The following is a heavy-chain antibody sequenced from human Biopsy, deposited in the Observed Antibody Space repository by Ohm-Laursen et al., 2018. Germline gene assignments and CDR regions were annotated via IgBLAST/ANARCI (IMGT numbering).Heavy chain of an antibody. CDR3: ARDLYDFCGGCPFDP. CDR1: GFNFSTYG. D-gene: IGHD3-3*01. Sequence: SLRLSCTASGFNFSTYGMSWVRQVAGKGLECVSVINGSGGSTYYADPVKGRFTISRDNSKNTLYLQMNSLRAEDTAMYYCARDLYDFCGGCPFDPWGQGTLVTVS. V-gene: IGHV3-23*01. CDR2: INGSGGST. J-gene: IGHJ5*02.